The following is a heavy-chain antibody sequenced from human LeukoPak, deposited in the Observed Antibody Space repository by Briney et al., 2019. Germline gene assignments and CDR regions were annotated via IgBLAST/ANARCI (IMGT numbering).Heavy chain of an antibody. CDR2: ISGSGGST. D-gene: IGHD2-8*01. V-gene: IGHV3-23*01. CDR3: ANGGLSVLFDY. J-gene: IGHJ4*02. Sequence: GGSLRLSCAASGFTFSSYAMSWVRQAPGKGLEWVSAISGSGGSTYYADPVKGRFTISRDNSKNTLYLQMNSLRAEDMAVYYCANGGLSVLFDYWGQGTLVTVSS. CDR1: GFTFSSYA.